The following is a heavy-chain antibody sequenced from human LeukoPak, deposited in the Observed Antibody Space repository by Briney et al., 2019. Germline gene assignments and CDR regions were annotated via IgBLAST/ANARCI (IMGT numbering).Heavy chain of an antibody. D-gene: IGHD3-10*01. CDR1: GFSFSNYW. CDR2: INPDGSGK. J-gene: IGHJ4*02. V-gene: IGHV3-7*01. CDR3: ARGGHRQKEF. Sequence: PGGSLRLSCAASGFSFSNYWMTCVRQSPGKGLEWVAIINPDGSGKYSVDSVKGRFTISRDNAKNSLYLQMSSLRAEDTAVYYCARGGHRQKEFWGQGTLVTVSS.